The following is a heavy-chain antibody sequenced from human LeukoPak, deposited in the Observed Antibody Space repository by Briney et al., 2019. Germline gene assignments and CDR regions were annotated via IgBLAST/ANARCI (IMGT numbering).Heavy chain of an antibody. Sequence: SETLSLTCAVYGGSFSGYYWSWIRQPPGKGLEWIGEINHSGSTNYNPSLKGRVTISVDTSKNQFSLKLSSVTAADTAVYYCARGKGLITMVRGVRNWFDPWGQGTLVTVSS. CDR3: ARGKGLITMVRGVRNWFDP. V-gene: IGHV4-34*01. CDR1: GGSFSGYY. J-gene: IGHJ5*02. D-gene: IGHD3-10*01. CDR2: INHSGST.